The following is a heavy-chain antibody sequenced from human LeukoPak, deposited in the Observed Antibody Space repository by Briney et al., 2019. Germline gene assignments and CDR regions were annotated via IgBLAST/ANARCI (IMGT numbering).Heavy chain of an antibody. CDR1: GGSISRNSYY. D-gene: IGHD1-14*01. CDR3: ARRVRSADHRCDF. V-gene: IGHV4-39*01. Sequence: SETLSLTCIVSGGSISRNSYYWGWIRQPPGKGLEWIGSMFYSGSTNYNPSLKSRVTISVDTSKNQFSLQVTSVTAADTAVYYCARRVRSADHRCDFWGQGTLVTVSS. CDR2: MFYSGST. J-gene: IGHJ4*02.